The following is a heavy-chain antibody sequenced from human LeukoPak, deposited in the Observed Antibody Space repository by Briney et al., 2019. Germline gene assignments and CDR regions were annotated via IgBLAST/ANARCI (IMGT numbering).Heavy chain of an antibody. D-gene: IGHD3-10*01. CDR1: GYTFTSYG. Sequence: APVKVSCKASGYTFTSYGISWVRQAPGQGLEWMGWISAYNGNTNYAQKLQGRVTMTTDTSTSTAYMELRSLRSDDTAVYYCARDQGYYYGSGTVDYWGQGTLVTVSS. CDR3: ARDQGYYYGSGTVDY. J-gene: IGHJ4*02. CDR2: ISAYNGNT. V-gene: IGHV1-18*01.